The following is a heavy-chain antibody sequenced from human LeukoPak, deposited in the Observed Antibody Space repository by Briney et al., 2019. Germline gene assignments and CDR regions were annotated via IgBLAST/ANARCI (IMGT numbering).Heavy chain of an antibody. J-gene: IGHJ4*02. D-gene: IGHD4-23*01. Sequence: PSETLSLTCTVSGGSINSYYWNWIRQPAGKGLEWIGRIYSSGSANYYPSLKNRVSMSVVTSKNQFFLKSTSVTATDTALYYCARGGKATVVTMWGQGILVTVSS. V-gene: IGHV4-4*07. CDR1: GGSINSYY. CDR3: ARGGKATVVTM. CDR2: IYSSGSA.